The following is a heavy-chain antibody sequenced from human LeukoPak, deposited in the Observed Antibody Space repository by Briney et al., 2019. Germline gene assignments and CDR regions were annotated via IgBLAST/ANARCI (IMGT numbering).Heavy chain of an antibody. CDR1: GYTFTSYG. J-gene: IGHJ4*02. CDR2: ISAYNGNT. Sequence: GASVKVSCKASGYTFTSYGISWVRQAPGQGLEWMGWISAYNGNTNYAQKLQGRVTMTTDTSTSTAYMELRSLRSDDTAVYYCARWAGLCTTNNCYNPFDYWGQGTLVTVSS. CDR3: ARWAGLCTTNNCYNPFDY. V-gene: IGHV1-18*01. D-gene: IGHD2-2*02.